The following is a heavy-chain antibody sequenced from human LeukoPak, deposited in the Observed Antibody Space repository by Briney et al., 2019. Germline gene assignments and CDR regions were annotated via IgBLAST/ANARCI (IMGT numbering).Heavy chain of an antibody. CDR3: AREPHETGTTDAFDI. D-gene: IGHD1-14*01. CDR1: GFTVSSNY. CDR2: IYSGGST. J-gene: IGHJ3*02. Sequence: GGSLRLSCAASGFTVSSNYMSWVRQAPGKGLEWVSVIYSGGSTYYADSMKGRFTISRDNSKNTLYLQMSSLRAEDTAVYYCAREPHETGTTDAFDIWGQGTMVTVSS. V-gene: IGHV3-66*01.